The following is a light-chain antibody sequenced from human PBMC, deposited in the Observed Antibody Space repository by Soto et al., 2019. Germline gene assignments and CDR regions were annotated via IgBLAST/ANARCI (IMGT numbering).Light chain of an antibody. J-gene: IGLJ1*01. Sequence: QSVLTQPASVSGSRGQSITISCTGTSSDVGGYNYVSWYQQHPGKAPKLLIYEVSSRPSGASDRFSGSKSGNTASLTISWLQAADEADYYCSSYTTSTTYVFGTGNKVT. CDR1: SSDVGGYNY. CDR3: SSYTTSTTYV. V-gene: IGLV2-14*01. CDR2: EVS.